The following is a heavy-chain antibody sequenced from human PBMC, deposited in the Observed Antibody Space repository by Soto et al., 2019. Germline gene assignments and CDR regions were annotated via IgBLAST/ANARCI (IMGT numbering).Heavy chain of an antibody. CDR2: ISAYNGNT. V-gene: IGHV1-18*01. D-gene: IGHD6-13*01. CDR1: GYTFTSYG. J-gene: IGHJ5*02. Sequence: ASVKVSCKASGYTFTSYGISWVRQAPGQGREWMGWISAYNGNTNYAQKLQGRVTMTTDTSTSTAYMELRSLRSDDTAVYYCARDYEAYSSSSHWWFEPWGQATLVNVS. CDR3: ARDYEAYSSSSHWWFEP.